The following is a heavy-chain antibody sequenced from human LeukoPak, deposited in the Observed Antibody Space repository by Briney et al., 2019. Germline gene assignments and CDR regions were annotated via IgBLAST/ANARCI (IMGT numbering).Heavy chain of an antibody. J-gene: IGHJ4*02. V-gene: IGHV3-11*01. CDR2: ISSSGSTI. Sequence: GSLRLSCAASGFTFSDYYMSWIRQAPGKGLEWVSYISSSGSTIYYADSVKGRFTISRDNAKNSLYLQMNSLRAEDTAVYYCARSPYYGSGLYYFDYWGQGTLVTVSS. CDR3: ARSPYYGSGLYYFDY. D-gene: IGHD3-10*01. CDR1: GFTFSDYY.